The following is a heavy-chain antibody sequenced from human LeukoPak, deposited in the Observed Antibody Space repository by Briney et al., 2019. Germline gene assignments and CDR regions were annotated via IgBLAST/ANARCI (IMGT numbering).Heavy chain of an antibody. CDR2: ISAYNGNT. J-gene: IGHJ4*02. CDR3: ARAYGSGSYYDY. D-gene: IGHD3-10*01. V-gene: IGHV1-18*01. Sequence: ASVKVSCKASGYTFSNYGISWVRQAPGQGLEWMGWISAYNGNTNYALNLQGRVTMTTDTSTSTAYMELRSLRSDDTAVYCCARAYGSGSYYDYWGQGTLVTVSS. CDR1: GYTFSNYG.